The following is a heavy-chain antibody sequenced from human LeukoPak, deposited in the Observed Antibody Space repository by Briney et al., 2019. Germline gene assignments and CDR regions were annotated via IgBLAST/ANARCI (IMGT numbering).Heavy chain of an antibody. V-gene: IGHV4-59*01. D-gene: IGHD3-22*01. CDR1: GGSINSYY. CDR2: IYYSGST. Sequence: PSETLSLTCTVSGGSINSYYWSWIRQPPGKGLEWIGYIYYSGSTNYNPSLKSRVTISVDTSKNQFSLKLSSVTAADTAVYYCAGGPWYYYDSRAFDIWGQGTMVTVSS. CDR3: AGGPWYYYDSRAFDI. J-gene: IGHJ3*02.